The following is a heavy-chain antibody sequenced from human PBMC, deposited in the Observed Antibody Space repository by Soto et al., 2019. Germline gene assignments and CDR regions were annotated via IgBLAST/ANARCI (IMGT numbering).Heavy chain of an antibody. V-gene: IGHV3-23*01. CDR2: ISGSGSST. J-gene: IGHJ5*02. Sequence: GGSLRLSCAASGFTFSSYVMSWVRQAPGKGLEWVSAISGSGSSTYYADSVKGRFTISRDNSKNTLYLQMNSLRAEDTAVYYCAKQEGVVPAAVNWFDPWGQGTLVTVSS. CDR1: GFTFSSYV. CDR3: AKQEGVVPAAVNWFDP. D-gene: IGHD2-2*01.